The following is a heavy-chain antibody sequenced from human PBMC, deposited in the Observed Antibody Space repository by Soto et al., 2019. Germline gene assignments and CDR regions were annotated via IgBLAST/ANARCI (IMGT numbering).Heavy chain of an antibody. CDR3: AIVLPPFEP. J-gene: IGHJ5*02. CDR2: INAYNGKT. V-gene: IGHV1-18*01. CDR1: GYTFTSYG. D-gene: IGHD3-10*02. Sequence: QVQLVQSGAEVKKPGASVKVSCKASGYTFTSYGISWVRQAPGQGLEWLGWINAYNGKTNYAQKLQRRVTMTTDTYTSTSYMELRSLKNDDTAVYDCAIVLPPFEPWGKGTLVTVSS.